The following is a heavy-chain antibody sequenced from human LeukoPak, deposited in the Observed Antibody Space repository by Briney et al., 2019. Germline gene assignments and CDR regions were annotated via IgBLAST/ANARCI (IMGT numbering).Heavy chain of an antibody. J-gene: IGHJ2*01. CDR2: IYYSGST. CDR3: ASHHDYSNYGYFDL. Sequence: SETLSLTCTVSGGSISSGDYYWSWIRQPPGKGLEWIGYIYYSGSTYYNPSLKSRVTISLDTSKSQFSLRLSSVTAADTAVYYCASHHDYSNYGYFDLWAVAPWSLSPQ. CDR1: GGSISSGDYY. V-gene: IGHV4-30-4*01. D-gene: IGHD4-11*01.